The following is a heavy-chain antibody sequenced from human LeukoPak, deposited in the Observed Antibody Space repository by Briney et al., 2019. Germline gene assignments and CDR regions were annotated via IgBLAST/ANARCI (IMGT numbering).Heavy chain of an antibody. Sequence: PSETLSLTCTVSGGSISSYYWSWIRQPPGKGLAWIGYIYYSGSTNYNPSLKSRVTISVDTSKNQFSLKLSSVTAADTAVYYCARERLSLDDFWSGYYMDYWGQGTLVTVSS. CDR1: GGSISSYY. D-gene: IGHD3-3*01. CDR2: IYYSGST. J-gene: IGHJ4*02. CDR3: ARERLSLDDFWSGYYMDY. V-gene: IGHV4-59*01.